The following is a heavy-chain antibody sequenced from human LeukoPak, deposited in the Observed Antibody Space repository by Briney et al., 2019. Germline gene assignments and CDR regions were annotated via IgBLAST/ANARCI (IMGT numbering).Heavy chain of an antibody. CDR2: ISDSGGST. CDR1: GFTFSSYA. V-gene: IGHV3-23*01. CDR3: AKSGYDFWSGYYGTLFDY. Sequence: GGSLKLSCAASGFTFSSYAMSRVRQAPGKGLEWVSAISDSGGSTHYADSVKGRFTISRDNSKNTLYLQMNSLRAEDTAVYYCAKSGYDFWSGYYGTLFDYWGQGTLVTVSS. J-gene: IGHJ4*02. D-gene: IGHD3-3*01.